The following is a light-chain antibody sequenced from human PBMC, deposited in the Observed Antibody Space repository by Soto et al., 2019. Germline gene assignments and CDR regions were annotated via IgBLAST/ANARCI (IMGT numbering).Light chain of an antibody. CDR1: QGIRTD. Sequence: AIHMTQSPSSLSASVGDRVTITCRASQGIRTDLGWYQQKPGKAPELLISGVSSLQSGVSPRFSGRGSGTDFTLTISSLQPEDFATYYCLHDYNYPLTFGQGTKVDIK. V-gene: IGKV1-6*01. CDR2: GVS. J-gene: IGKJ1*01. CDR3: LHDYNYPLT.